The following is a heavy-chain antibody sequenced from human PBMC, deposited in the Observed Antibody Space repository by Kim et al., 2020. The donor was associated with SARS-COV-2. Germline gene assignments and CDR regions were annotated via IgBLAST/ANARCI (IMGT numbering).Heavy chain of an antibody. CDR3: ARVPYCSSTSCYPDYYYYYGMDV. D-gene: IGHD2-2*01. J-gene: IGHJ6*02. CDR1: GYTFTSYA. Sequence: ASVKVSCKASGYTFTSYAMNWVRQAPGQGLEWMGWINTNTGNPTYAQGFTGRFVFSMDTSVSTAYLQISSLKAEDTAVYYCARVPYCSSTSCYPDYYYYYGMDVWGQGTTVTVSS. V-gene: IGHV7-4-1*02. CDR2: INTNTGNP.